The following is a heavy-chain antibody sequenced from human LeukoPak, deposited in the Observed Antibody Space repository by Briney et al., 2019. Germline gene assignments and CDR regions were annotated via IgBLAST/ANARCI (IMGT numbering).Heavy chain of an antibody. Sequence: SETLSLTCAVYGGSFSGYYWSWIRQTPEKGLEWIGEINHSGSTNYNPSLKSRVTISVDTSKNQFSLNLSSVTAADTAVFYCPRTKGDFWSGYFSYYYMDVWGKGTTVTVSS. CDR2: INHSGST. D-gene: IGHD3-3*01. CDR1: GGSFSGYY. V-gene: IGHV4-34*01. J-gene: IGHJ6*03. CDR3: PRTKGDFWSGYFSYYYMDV.